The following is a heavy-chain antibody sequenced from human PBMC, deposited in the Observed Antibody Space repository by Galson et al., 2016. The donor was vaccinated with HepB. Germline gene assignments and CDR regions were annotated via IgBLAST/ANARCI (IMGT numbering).Heavy chain of an antibody. CDR2: VYQNGDT. Sequence: ETLSLTCAVSGGSISTTDWWSWVRQPPGEGLEWIGEVYQNGDTNYKPSLKSRVTKSIDKSKNQFSLRLTSVTAADTAVYYCARFWNGNYFDYWGQGTLVTVSS. J-gene: IGHJ4*02. CDR3: ARFWNGNYFDY. D-gene: IGHD3-3*01. V-gene: IGHV4-4*02. CDR1: GGSISTTDW.